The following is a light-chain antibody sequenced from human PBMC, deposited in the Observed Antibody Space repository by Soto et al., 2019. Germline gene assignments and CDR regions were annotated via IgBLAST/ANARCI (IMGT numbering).Light chain of an antibody. CDR2: EVS. V-gene: IGLV2-14*01. Sequence: QSVLTQPASVSVSPGQSITISCTGTSSDIGAYNFVSWYQQHPGKVPKVIIYEVSNRPSGVPDRFSGSKSGNTASLTISGLQADDEADYYCNSFTSRNTLVFGGGTKVTVL. J-gene: IGLJ3*02. CDR1: SSDIGAYNF. CDR3: NSFTSRNTLV.